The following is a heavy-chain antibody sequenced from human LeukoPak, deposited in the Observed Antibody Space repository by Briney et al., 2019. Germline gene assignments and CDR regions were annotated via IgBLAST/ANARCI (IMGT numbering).Heavy chain of an antibody. D-gene: IGHD6-19*01. V-gene: IGHV3-7*05. CDR3: ARQLSGWYDADPY. CDR1: GFTFSRYW. J-gene: IGHJ4*02. Sequence: GGSLRLSCAASGFTFSRYWMSWARQAPGKGLEWVANIKEDGSRNHYVDSVKGRFTISRDNAKNSLHLQMNSLRAEDTAVYYCARQLSGWYDADPYWGQGTLVTVSS. CDR2: IKEDGSRN.